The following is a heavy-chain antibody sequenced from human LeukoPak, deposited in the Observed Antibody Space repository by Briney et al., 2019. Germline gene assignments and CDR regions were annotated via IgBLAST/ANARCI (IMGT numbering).Heavy chain of an antibody. Sequence: ASVKVSCKASGGTFSSYAISWVRQAPGQGLEWMGIINPSGGSTSYAQKFQGRVTMTRDTSTSTVYMELSSLRSEDTAVYYCARGSSRYCSGGSCYSRPFTFDYWGQGTLVTVSS. CDR2: INPSGGST. CDR1: GGTFSSYA. J-gene: IGHJ4*02. V-gene: IGHV1-46*01. CDR3: ARGSSRYCSGGSCYSRPFTFDY. D-gene: IGHD2-15*01.